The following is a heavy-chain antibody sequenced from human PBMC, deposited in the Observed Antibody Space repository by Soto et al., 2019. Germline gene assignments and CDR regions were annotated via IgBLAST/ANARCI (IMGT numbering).Heavy chain of an antibody. J-gene: IGHJ6*02. CDR1: GGSISSYY. Sequence: PSETLSLTCTVSGGSISSYYWSWIRQPPGKGLEWIGYIYYSGSTNYNPSLKSRVTISVDTSKNQFSLKLSSVTAADTAVYYCARGQLYRLYYYGMDVWGQGTTVTVSS. D-gene: IGHD1-1*01. CDR2: IYYSGST. CDR3: ARGQLYRLYYYGMDV. V-gene: IGHV4-59*01.